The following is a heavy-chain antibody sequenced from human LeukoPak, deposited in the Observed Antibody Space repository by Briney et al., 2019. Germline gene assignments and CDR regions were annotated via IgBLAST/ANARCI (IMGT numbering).Heavy chain of an antibody. D-gene: IGHD3-3*01. CDR3: ARDLRVRKRFPYYYYGMDV. V-gene: IGHV4-34*01. Sequence: SETLSLTCAVYGGSFSGYYWSWIRQPPGEGLEWIGEINHSGSTSYNPSLKSRVTISVDTSKNQFSLKLSSVTAADTAVYYCARDLRVRKRFPYYYYGMDVWGQGTTVTVSS. J-gene: IGHJ6*02. CDR2: INHSGST. CDR1: GGSFSGYY.